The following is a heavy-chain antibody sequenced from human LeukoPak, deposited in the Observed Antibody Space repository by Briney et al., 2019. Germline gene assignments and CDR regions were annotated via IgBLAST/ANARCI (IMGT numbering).Heavy chain of an antibody. Sequence: GESLRLSCAASGFTFSSYAMSWVRQAPGKGLEWVDNIKQDGREKYYVDSVKGRFTISRDNAKNSLYLQMNRLRAEDTAVYYCARVRDAMAGTGWNYYMDVWGKGTTVTVSS. V-gene: IGHV3-7*01. J-gene: IGHJ6*03. CDR3: ARVRDAMAGTGWNYYMDV. CDR1: GFTFSSYA. CDR2: IKQDGREK. D-gene: IGHD6-19*01.